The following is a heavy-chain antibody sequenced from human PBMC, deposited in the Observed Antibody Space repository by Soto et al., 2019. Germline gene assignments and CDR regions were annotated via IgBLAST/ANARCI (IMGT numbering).Heavy chain of an antibody. CDR1: GGSIGTYY. J-gene: IGHJ4*02. V-gene: IGHV4-59*08. CDR3: ARHPGYYDILTGYTTYYFDY. Sequence: SETLSLTCTVSGGSIGTYYWSWVRQPPGKGLEWIGYIYYRGNTDYNPSLKSRVTISLDTPKNQFSLKLSSVTAADTAVYYCARHPGYYDILTGYTTYYFDYWGQGILVTVSS. D-gene: IGHD3-9*01. CDR2: IYYRGNT.